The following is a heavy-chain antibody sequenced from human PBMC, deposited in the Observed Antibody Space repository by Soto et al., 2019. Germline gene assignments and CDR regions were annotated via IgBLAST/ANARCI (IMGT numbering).Heavy chain of an antibody. Sequence: QVQLVQSGAEVKKPGASVKVSCKASGYTFTGYYMHWVRQAPGQGLEWMGWINHNSGGTNYAQKLQGRVTMTRDPSISTAYMELSRLRSDDTAVYYCARDRGQPLLDFDYWGQGTLVTVSS. CDR3: ARDRGQPLLDFDY. V-gene: IGHV1-2*02. D-gene: IGHD2-21*02. CDR2: INHNSGGT. CDR1: GYTFTGYY. J-gene: IGHJ4*02.